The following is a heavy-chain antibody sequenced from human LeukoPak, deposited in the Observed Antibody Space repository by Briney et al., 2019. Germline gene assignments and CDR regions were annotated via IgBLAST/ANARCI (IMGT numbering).Heavy chain of an antibody. Sequence: GSLRLSCAASRFTFSSYSMNWVRQAPGKGLEWVSSISSSSSYIYYADSVKGRFTISRDNAKNSLYLQMNSLRAEDTTVYYCARDASLHYYDSSGHFDYWGQGTLVTVSS. J-gene: IGHJ4*02. CDR2: ISSSSSYI. CDR3: ARDASLHYYDSSGHFDY. V-gene: IGHV3-21*01. CDR1: RFTFSSYS. D-gene: IGHD3-22*01.